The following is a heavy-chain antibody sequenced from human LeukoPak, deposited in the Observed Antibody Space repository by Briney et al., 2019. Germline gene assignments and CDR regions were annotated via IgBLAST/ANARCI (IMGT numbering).Heavy chain of an antibody. J-gene: IGHJ4*02. Sequence: GGSLRLSCTASGLTLINHGMHWVRQAPGKGLEWVAFIPYDGANKYYADSVKGRFTISRDTSKNMLSLQMSSLSAEDTALYYCVNGCDSRGYFCYFDYWGQGALVTVSS. CDR3: VNGCDSRGYFCYFDY. CDR2: IPYDGANK. V-gene: IGHV3-30*02. D-gene: IGHD3-22*01. CDR1: GLTLINHG.